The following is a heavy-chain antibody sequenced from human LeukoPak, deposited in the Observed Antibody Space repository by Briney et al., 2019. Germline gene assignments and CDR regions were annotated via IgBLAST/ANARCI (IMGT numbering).Heavy chain of an antibody. Sequence: SVKVSCKAPGGTFSSYAISWVRQAPGQGLEWMGGIIPIFGTANYAQKFQGRVTITTDESTSTAYMELSSLRSEDTAVYYCARADRYRAGEFDYWGQGTLVTVSS. CDR2: IIPIFGTA. V-gene: IGHV1-69*05. D-gene: IGHD3-16*01. CDR3: ARADRYRAGEFDY. CDR1: GGTFSSYA. J-gene: IGHJ4*02.